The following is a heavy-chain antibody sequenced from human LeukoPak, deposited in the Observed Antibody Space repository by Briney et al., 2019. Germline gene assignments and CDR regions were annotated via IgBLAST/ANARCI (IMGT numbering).Heavy chain of an antibody. J-gene: IGHJ3*02. V-gene: IGHV3-48*03. CDR3: ARDPPRIAAAGTKAFDI. Sequence: GGSLRLSCAASGFTFSSYEMNWARQAPGKGLEWVSYISSSGSTIYYADSVKGRFTISRDNAKNSLYLQMNSLRAEDTAVYYCARDPPRIAAAGTKAFDIWGQGTMVTVSS. CDR2: ISSSGSTI. D-gene: IGHD6-13*01. CDR1: GFTFSSYE.